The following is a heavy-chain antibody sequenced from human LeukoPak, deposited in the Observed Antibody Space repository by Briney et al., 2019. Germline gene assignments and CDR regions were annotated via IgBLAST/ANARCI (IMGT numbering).Heavy chain of an antibody. CDR3: ARDNYYGSGNWFDP. Sequence: ASVRVSCKASGYTFTGYYMHWVRQAPGQGLEWMGWIDPNSGGTNYAQKFQDRVTMTRDTSISTAYMELSRLRSDDTAVYYCARDNYYGSGNWFDPWGQGTLVTVSS. D-gene: IGHD3-10*01. CDR2: IDPNSGGT. J-gene: IGHJ5*02. CDR1: GYTFTGYY. V-gene: IGHV1-2*02.